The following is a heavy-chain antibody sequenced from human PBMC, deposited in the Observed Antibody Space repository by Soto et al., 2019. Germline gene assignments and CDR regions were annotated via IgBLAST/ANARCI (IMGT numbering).Heavy chain of an antibody. CDR1: GYTFTSYG. CDR3: ARGAHYGDYFVGWFDP. Sequence: QVQLVQSGAEVKKPGASVKVSCKASGYTFTSYGISWVRQAPGQGLEWMGWISAYNGNTNYAQKLQGRVTMTTDTRTIXAYMELRSLRSDDTAVYYCARGAHYGDYFVGWFDPWGQGTLVTVSS. J-gene: IGHJ5*02. CDR2: ISAYNGNT. D-gene: IGHD4-17*01. V-gene: IGHV1-18*01.